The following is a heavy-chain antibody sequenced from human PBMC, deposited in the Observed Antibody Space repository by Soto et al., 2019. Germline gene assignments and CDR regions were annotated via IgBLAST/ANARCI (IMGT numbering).Heavy chain of an antibody. CDR2: IIPIFGTA. D-gene: IGHD6-19*01. CDR1: GGTFSSYA. CDR3: AREGGWYYGMDV. Sequence: SVKVSCKASGGTFSSYAISWVRQAPGQGLEWMGGIIPIFGTANYAQKFQGRVTITADESTSTAYMELSSLRSEDTAVYYCAREGGWYYGMDVWGQGTTVTVSS. V-gene: IGHV1-69*13. J-gene: IGHJ6*02.